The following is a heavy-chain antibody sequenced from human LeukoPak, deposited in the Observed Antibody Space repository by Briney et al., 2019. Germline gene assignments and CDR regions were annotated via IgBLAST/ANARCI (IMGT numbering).Heavy chain of an antibody. CDR3: AELGITMIGGV. D-gene: IGHD3-10*02. V-gene: IGHV3-48*04. CDR1: GFAFSSYS. CDR2: ISSSGSTI. J-gene: IGHJ6*04. Sequence: GGSLRLSCAASGFAFSSYSMNWVRQAPGKGLEWVSYISSSGSTIYYADSVKGRLTISRDNAKNSLYLQMNSLRAEDTAVYYCAELGITMIGGVWGKGTTVTISS.